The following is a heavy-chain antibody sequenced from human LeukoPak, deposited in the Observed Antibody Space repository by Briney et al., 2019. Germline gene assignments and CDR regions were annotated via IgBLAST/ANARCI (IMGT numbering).Heavy chain of an antibody. CDR2: VDHSGYT. CDR3: ARDVWVRGVIISDY. CDR1: GGSISSTNW. D-gene: IGHD3-10*01. V-gene: IGHV4-4*02. Sequence: SGTLSLTCGVSGGSISSTNWWTWVRQPPGKGLEWIGEVDHSGYTNYNPSLKSRVTISVDKSKNHFSLKLSSVTAADTAIYYCARDVWVRGVIISDYWGQGTLVTVSS. J-gene: IGHJ4*02.